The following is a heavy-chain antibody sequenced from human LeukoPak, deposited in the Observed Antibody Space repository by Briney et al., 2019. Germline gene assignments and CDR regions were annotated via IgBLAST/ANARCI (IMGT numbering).Heavy chain of an antibody. J-gene: IGHJ5*02. CDR2: VSPGGYT. Sequence: KPSETLSLTCAVSGVPVDDYYWSWIRQSPEKGLEWIGEVSPGGYTTYNPSLKSRVIISEDTSENQLSLNVTSVTAADTALYHCARIRCGHGQDRCYNHWAQGSLVTVSS. D-gene: IGHD2-21*01. CDR1: GVPVDDYY. CDR3: ARIRCGHGQDRCYNH. V-gene: IGHV4-34*01.